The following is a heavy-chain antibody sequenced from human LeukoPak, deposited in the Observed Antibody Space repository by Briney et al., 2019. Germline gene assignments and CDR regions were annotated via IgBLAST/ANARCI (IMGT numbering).Heavy chain of an antibody. CDR1: GGSISSYY. D-gene: IGHD4-11*01. Sequence: SGTLSLTCPVSGGSISSYYWSWIRQPPGEGLEGIGYIYYSGSTNYNPSLKSRVTISVDTSKNQFSLKLSSVTAADTAVYYCARGYTVTANWFDPWGQGTLATVSS. V-gene: IGHV4-59*01. CDR3: ARGYTVTANWFDP. CDR2: IYYSGST. J-gene: IGHJ5*02.